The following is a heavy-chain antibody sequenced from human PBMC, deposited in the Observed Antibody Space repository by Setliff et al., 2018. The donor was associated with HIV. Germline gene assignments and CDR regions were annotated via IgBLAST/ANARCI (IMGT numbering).Heavy chain of an antibody. D-gene: IGHD3-9*01. CDR1: GGSISTSNW. J-gene: IGHJ4*02. CDR2: IYYSGST. V-gene: IGHV4-28*06. CDR3: AKTIGRYFDIFDN. Sequence: SETLSLTCTVSGGSISTSNWWGWIRQTPGKGLEWVGYIYYSGSTNYNPSLKSRVTMSLDTSKNQFSLKLNSVTALDTAVYYCAKTIGRYFDIFDNWGQGTLVTVSS.